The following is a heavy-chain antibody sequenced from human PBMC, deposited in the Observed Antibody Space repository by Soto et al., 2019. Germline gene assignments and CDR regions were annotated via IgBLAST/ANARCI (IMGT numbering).Heavy chain of an antibody. CDR2: IVVGSGNT. V-gene: IGHV1-58*01. D-gene: IGHD3-22*01. CDR3: AASCKGGYYDSSAADY. CDR1: GFTFTSSA. Sequence: SVKVSCKASGFTFTSSAVQWVRQARGQRLEWIGWIVVGSGNTNYAQKFQERVTITRDMSTSTAYMELSSLRSEDTAVYYCAASCKGGYYDSSAADYWGQGTLVTVSS. J-gene: IGHJ4*02.